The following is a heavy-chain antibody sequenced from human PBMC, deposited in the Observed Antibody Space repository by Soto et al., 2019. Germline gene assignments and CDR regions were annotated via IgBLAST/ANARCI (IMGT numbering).Heavy chain of an antibody. CDR2: ISAYNGNT. Sequence: QVQLVQSGAEVKKPGASVKVSCKASGYTFTSYGISWVRQAPGQGLEWMGWISAYNGNTNYAQKLQGRVTMTTDTSTSTACMELRSLRSDDTAVYYCARDLRYYDYGDRFDYWGQGTLVTVSS. CDR1: GYTFTSYG. V-gene: IGHV1-18*01. CDR3: ARDLRYYDYGDRFDY. D-gene: IGHD4-17*01. J-gene: IGHJ4*02.